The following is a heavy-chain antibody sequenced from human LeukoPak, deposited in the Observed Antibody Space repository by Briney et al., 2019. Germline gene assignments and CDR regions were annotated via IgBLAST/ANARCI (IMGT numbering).Heavy chain of an antibody. J-gene: IGHJ5*02. Sequence: GGSLRLSCAVSGFTVSNNYMSWVRQAPGKGLEWVAVIWYDGSNKYYADSVKGRFTISRDNSKNTLYLQMNSLRAEDTAVYYCSRGPNWFDPWGQGTLVTVSS. V-gene: IGHV3-33*08. CDR1: GFTVSNNY. CDR2: IWYDGSNK. CDR3: SRGPNWFDP.